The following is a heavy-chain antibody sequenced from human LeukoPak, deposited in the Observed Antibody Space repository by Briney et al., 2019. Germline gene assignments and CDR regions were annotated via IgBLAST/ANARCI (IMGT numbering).Heavy chain of an antibody. Sequence: PGGSLRLSCAASGFTFSSYAMHWVRQAPGKGLEWVAVISYDGSNKYYADSVKGRFTISRDNSKNTLYLQMNSLRAEDTAVYSCARDTQQLYYFDYWAREPWSPSPQ. CDR1: GFTFSSYA. CDR2: ISYDGSNK. CDR3: ARDTQQLYYFDY. V-gene: IGHV3-30-3*01. D-gene: IGHD6-13*01. J-gene: IGHJ4*02.